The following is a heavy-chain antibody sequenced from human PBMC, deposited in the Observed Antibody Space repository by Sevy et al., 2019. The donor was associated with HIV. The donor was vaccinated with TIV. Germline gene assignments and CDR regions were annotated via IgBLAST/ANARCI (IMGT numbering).Heavy chain of an antibody. J-gene: IGHJ4*02. CDR1: GGSISSGDYY. V-gene: IGHV4-30-4*01. D-gene: IGHD2-15*01. CDR2: IYYSGST. CDR3: ATIRPAYCGGGTCYPVDY. Sequence: SLSLTCTVSGGSISSGDYYWSWIRQPPGKGLEWIGYIYYSGSTYYNPSLKSRVITSVDTSKNQFSLKLSSVTAADTAVYYCATIRPAYCGGGTCYPVDYWGQGTLVTVSS.